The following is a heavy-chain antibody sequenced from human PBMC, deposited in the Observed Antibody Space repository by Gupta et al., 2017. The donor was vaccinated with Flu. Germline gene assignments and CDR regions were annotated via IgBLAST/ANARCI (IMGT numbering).Heavy chain of an antibody. CDR2: MSDDGSNK. J-gene: IGHJ4*02. V-gene: IGHV3-30*18. Sequence: QALLVQSGGGVVQPGTSLRLSCAASGFTFSDSGMHWVRQAPGKGLELMAVMSDDGSNKWYADSVRGRFTISRDNSKNTLFLQMNSLRADDTAVYYCAKGGRHNWNYDGDYWGQGTRVTVSS. CDR1: GFTFSDSG. CDR3: AKGGRHNWNYDGDY. D-gene: IGHD1-7*01.